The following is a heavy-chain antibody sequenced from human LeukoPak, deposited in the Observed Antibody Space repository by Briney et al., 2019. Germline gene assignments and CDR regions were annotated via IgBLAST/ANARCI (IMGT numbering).Heavy chain of an antibody. CDR1: GYSFTSYW. V-gene: IGHV5-51*01. Sequence: GESLKISCQGSGYSFTSYWIGWVRQMPGEGLEWMGIIYPGDSDTRYSPSFQGQVTISVDKSISTAYLQWSSLKASDTAMYYCARLSYCGGDCYYSSYFDYWGQGTLVTVSS. CDR3: ARLSYCGGDCYYSSYFDY. CDR2: IYPGDSDT. D-gene: IGHD2-21*02. J-gene: IGHJ4*02.